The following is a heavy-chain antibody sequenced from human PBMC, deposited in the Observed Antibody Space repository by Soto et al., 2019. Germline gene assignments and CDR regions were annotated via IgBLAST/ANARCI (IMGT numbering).Heavy chain of an antibody. CDR1: GYTFRNYG. D-gene: IGHD3-3*01. J-gene: IGHJ4*02. CDR3: ARDLVSGSDFWRAYHGGYFEY. V-gene: IGHV1-18*01. CDR2: ISPYNGNT. Sequence: ASVKVSCKASGYTFRNYGITWVRQAPGQGLEWMAWISPYNGNTNYAQDLQGRVTMTTDTSTSTAYMELRSLTSEDTAMYYCARDLVSGSDFWRAYHGGYFEYWGQGTLVSVSS.